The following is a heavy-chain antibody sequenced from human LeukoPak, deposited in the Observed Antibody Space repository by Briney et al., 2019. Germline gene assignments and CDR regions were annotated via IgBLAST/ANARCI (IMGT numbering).Heavy chain of an antibody. Sequence: GGPVRLFRAASGLTYSIYRVICPAHAPGKAVEWVSSIRSSSSYIYYADIVNGRFTIYEDNARTRLYLQRNGRRAEDRAVYSGARQLLLQGYYYGMDVWGQGATAGVSS. D-gene: IGHD2-15*01. CDR1: GLTYSIYR. CDR3: ARQLLLQGYYYGMDV. CDR2: IRSSSSYI. V-gene: IGHV3-21*01. J-gene: IGHJ6*02.